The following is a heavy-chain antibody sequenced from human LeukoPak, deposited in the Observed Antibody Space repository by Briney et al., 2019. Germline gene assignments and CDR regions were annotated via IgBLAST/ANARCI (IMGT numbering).Heavy chain of an antibody. CDR1: GDSINTSNYF. V-gene: IGHV4-39*01. J-gene: IGHJ4*02. CDR3: ARHRSGSYIRYFDF. CDR2: IYYIGTS. D-gene: IGHD1-26*01. Sequence: WETLSLTCTVSGDSINTSNYFWGWIRQSTGKGLEWIGNIYYIGTSDYNPSLKSRVTISIDTSKNQFSLNLRSVTAADTAFYYCARHRSGSYIRYFDFWGQGVLVTVSS.